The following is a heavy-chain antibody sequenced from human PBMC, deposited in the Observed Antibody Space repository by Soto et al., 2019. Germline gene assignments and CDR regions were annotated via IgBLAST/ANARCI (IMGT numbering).Heavy chain of an antibody. CDR3: ATGPLDY. D-gene: IGHD3-10*01. CDR1: GLTFRSYW. CDR2: IDGDGSEK. J-gene: IGHJ4*02. V-gene: IGHV3-7*03. Sequence: GSLRLSCTVTGLTFRSYWMNWVRQAPGGGLEWVANIDGDGSEKTYADSIRGRFTISRNNVKNSLDLQMSNLRVGDTAMYYCATGPLDYWGQGTLVTVSS.